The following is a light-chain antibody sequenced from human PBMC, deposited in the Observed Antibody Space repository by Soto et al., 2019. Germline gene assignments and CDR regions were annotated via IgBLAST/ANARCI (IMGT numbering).Light chain of an antibody. CDR3: QQRTNWRIT. J-gene: IGKJ5*01. Sequence: EVVLTQSPATLSLSPGEKATLSSRASQSVSSYLAWYQQKPGQAPRLLIYDASSRATGIPARFSGSGSETDFTLTISSLEPEDFAVYYCQQRTNWRITFGQGTRLEIK. CDR2: DAS. CDR1: QSVSSY. V-gene: IGKV3-11*01.